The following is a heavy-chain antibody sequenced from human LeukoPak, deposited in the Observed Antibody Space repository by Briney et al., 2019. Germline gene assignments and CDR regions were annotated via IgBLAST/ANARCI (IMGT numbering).Heavy chain of an antibody. D-gene: IGHD4/OR15-4a*01. CDR3: ARDLAWGAY. Sequence: GGSLRLSCVASGFTFSIYTMSWVRQAPGKGLEWVSSITSSSSSIYSADSVKGRLTISKDNAKNSLYLEMNSLRDEDTAVYYCARDLAWGAYWGQGTLVTVSS. CDR1: GFTFSIYT. J-gene: IGHJ4*02. V-gene: IGHV3-21*01. CDR2: ITSSSSSI.